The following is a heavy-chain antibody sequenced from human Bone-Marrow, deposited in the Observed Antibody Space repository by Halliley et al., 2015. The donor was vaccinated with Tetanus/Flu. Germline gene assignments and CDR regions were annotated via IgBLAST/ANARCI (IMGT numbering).Heavy chain of an antibody. D-gene: IGHD3-9*01. CDR1: GDSITDYC. CDR3: ARNFWPFDCAWGAFGQ. V-gene: IGHV4-59*01. J-gene: IGHJ1*01. Sequence: TLSLTCSVSGDSITDYCWNWIRQSPGKGLEWIGYIFYDGSTDYNPSLKSRVSMSVDTSKNQFSLKLTSVTAADTAVYYCARNFWPFDCAWGAFGQWGQGSLVCVPS. CDR2: IFYDGST.